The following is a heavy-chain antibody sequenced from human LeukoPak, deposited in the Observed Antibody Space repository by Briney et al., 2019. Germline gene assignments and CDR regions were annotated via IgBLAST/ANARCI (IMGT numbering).Heavy chain of an antibody. CDR2: IYSGGST. V-gene: IGHV3-53*01. CDR1: GFTVSSNY. J-gene: IGHJ5*02. CDR3: AKARGYSSSSENNWFDP. D-gene: IGHD6-6*01. Sequence: PGGSLRLSCAASGFTVSSNYMSWVRQAPGKGLEWVSVIYSGGSTYYADSVKGRFTISRDNSKSTLYLQMNSLRAEDTALYYCAKARGYSSSSENNWFDPWGQGTLVTVSS.